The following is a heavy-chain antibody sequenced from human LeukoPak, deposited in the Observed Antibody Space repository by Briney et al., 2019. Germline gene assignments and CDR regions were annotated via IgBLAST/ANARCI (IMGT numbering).Heavy chain of an antibody. CDR1: GFIVRATY. CDR3: ATTHSYSYFDC. D-gene: IGHD2-21*01. Sequence: PGGSLRLSCSASGFIVRATYMSWVREAPGKGLEWVSVIYGADETNYADSGKGRFTISRDDSKNTLSLQMNSLRAEDTAVYYCATTHSYSYFDCWGQGTLVTVSS. CDR2: IYGADET. V-gene: IGHV3-53*01. J-gene: IGHJ4*02.